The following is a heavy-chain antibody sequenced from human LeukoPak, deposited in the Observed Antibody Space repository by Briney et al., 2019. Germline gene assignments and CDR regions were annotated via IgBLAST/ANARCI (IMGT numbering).Heavy chain of an antibody. CDR3: ARDDSSGWTYDH. D-gene: IGHD6-19*01. CDR2: IIPIFGTA. Sequence: SVKDSCQACGWIFINYAIIWVRQESGQALDWMGGIIPIFGTANYAQKFQGRVTITADESTSTAYMELSSLRSEDTAVYYCARDDSSGWTYDHWGQGTLVTVSS. J-gene: IGHJ4*02. V-gene: IGHV1-69*13. CDR1: GWIFINYA.